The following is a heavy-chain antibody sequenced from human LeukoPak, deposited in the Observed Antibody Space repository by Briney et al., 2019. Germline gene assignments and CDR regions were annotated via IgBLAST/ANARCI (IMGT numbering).Heavy chain of an antibody. D-gene: IGHD3-16*02. CDR2: ISGSGGST. CDR3: AKAKITFGGVIVNPFDY. J-gene: IGHJ4*02. Sequence: GGSLRLSCAASGFTLSSYAMSWVRQAPGKGLEWVSAISGSGGSTYYADSVKGRFTISRDNPKNTLYLRMNSLRAEDTAVYYCAKAKITFGGVIVNPFDYWGQGTLVTVSS. V-gene: IGHV3-23*01. CDR1: GFTLSSYA.